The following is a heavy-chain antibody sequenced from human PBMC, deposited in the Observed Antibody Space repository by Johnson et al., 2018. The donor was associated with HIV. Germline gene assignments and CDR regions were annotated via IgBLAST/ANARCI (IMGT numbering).Heavy chain of an antibody. V-gene: IGHV3-66*02. D-gene: IGHD6-13*01. CDR2: IYSRGST. CDR3: AKVSSWYFLRAFDI. Sequence: VQLVESGGGLVQPGGSLRLSCAASGFTVSSNYMSWVRQAPGKGLEWVSVIYSRGSTYYADSVKGRFTISRDNSKNTPYLQMNSLRAEDTAVYYCAKVSSWYFLRAFDIWGQGTMVTVSS. J-gene: IGHJ3*02. CDR1: GFTVSSNY.